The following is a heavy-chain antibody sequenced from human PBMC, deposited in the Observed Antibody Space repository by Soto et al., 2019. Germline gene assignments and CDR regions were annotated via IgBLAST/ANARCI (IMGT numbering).Heavy chain of an antibody. Sequence: PSETLSLTCTVSGGSISSYYWSWIRQPPGKGLEWIGYIYYSGSTNYNPSLKSRVTISVDTSKNQFSLKLSSVTAADTAVYYCARVRPGTYSRSSVFDYWGQGTLVTVYS. D-gene: IGHD6-6*01. CDR3: ARVRPGTYSRSSVFDY. CDR1: GGSISSYY. CDR2: IYYSGST. J-gene: IGHJ4*02. V-gene: IGHV4-59*01.